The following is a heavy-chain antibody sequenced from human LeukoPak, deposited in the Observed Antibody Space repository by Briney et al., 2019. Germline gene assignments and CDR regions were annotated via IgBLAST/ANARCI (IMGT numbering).Heavy chain of an antibody. V-gene: IGHV3-11*04. D-gene: IGHD2-2*01. CDR3: ARALRLPAATFDY. CDR1: GFTFSDYY. Sequence: GGSLRLSCAASGFTFSDYYMSWIRQAPGKGREWVSYISSSGSTIYYADSVKGRFTISRDNAKNSLYLQMNSLRAEDTAVYYCARALRLPAATFDYWGQGTLVTVSS. CDR2: ISSSGSTI. J-gene: IGHJ4*02.